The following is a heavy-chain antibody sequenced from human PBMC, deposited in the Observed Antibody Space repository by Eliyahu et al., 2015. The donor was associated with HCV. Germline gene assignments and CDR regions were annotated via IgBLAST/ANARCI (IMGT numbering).Heavy chain of an antibody. CDR2: INNKGDDT. V-gene: IGHV3-64D*08. Sequence: DVQLVESGGGLVQPGGSLTLSCSASGLTFSTYAFHWVRQTPGKGLECVSAINNKGDDTYYADSVKDRFTISKDSSKNTVYLQMRSLRFGDTAVYFCAAERTGPFDYWGQGTRVTVSS. CDR1: GLTFSTYA. J-gene: IGHJ4*02. CDR3: AAERTGPFDY. D-gene: IGHD3/OR15-3a*01.